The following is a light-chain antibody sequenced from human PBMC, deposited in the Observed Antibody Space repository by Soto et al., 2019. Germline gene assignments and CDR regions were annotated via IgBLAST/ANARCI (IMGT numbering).Light chain of an antibody. CDR1: SSDVGSYNF. J-gene: IGLJ1*01. Sequence: QSVLTQPASVSGSPGQWITISFTGTSSDVGSYNFVSWYQQHPGKAPKIMIYEVTNRPSGVSNRFSGSKSGNTASLTISGLQAEDEADYYCSSYTTANTYVFGTGTKVTVL. CDR3: SSYTTANTYV. CDR2: EVT. V-gene: IGLV2-14*01.